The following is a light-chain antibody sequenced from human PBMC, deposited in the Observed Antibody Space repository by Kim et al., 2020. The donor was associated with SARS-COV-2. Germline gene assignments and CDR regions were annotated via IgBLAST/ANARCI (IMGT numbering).Light chain of an antibody. J-gene: IGLJ3*02. CDR1: TTDVGAFNY. CDR3: SSYTNINTWV. Sequence: GPSITLSCPGTTTDVGAFNYVSWYQQQPGKAPNLMIYDVSNRPSGVSNRFSGSKSGNTASLTISGLQAEDEANYYCSSYTNINTWVFGGGTKLTVL. V-gene: IGLV2-14*04. CDR2: DVS.